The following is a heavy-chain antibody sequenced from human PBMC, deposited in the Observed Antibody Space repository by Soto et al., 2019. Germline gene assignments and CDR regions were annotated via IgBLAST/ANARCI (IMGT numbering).Heavy chain of an antibody. CDR3: ARIQRGYSYGYLPDY. CDR1: GFSLSNARMG. CDR2: IFSNDEK. J-gene: IGHJ4*02. V-gene: IGHV2-26*01. D-gene: IGHD5-18*01. Sequence: QVTLKESGPVLVKPTETLTLTCTVSGFSLSNARMGVSWIRQPPGKALEWLAHIFSNDEKSYSTSLKSRLTISKDTPKSQVVLTMTNMDPVDTATYYCARIQRGYSYGYLPDYWGQGTLVTVSS.